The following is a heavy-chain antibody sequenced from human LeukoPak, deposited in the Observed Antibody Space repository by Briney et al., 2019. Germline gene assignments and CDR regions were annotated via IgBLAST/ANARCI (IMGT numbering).Heavy chain of an antibody. D-gene: IGHD3-9*01. J-gene: IGHJ1*01. CDR3: AKEYFDWLSPFQH. Sequence: PGGSLRLSCAASGFTFNNYDLSWVRQAPGKGLEWVSAISGSGGSTYYADSVKGRFTISRDNSKNTLYLQMSSLRAEDTAVYYCAKEYFDWLSPFQHWGQGTLVTVSS. CDR1: GFTFNNYD. V-gene: IGHV3-23*01. CDR2: ISGSGGST.